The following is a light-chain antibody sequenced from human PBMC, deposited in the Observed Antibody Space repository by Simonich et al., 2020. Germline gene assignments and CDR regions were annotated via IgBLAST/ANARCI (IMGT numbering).Light chain of an antibody. V-gene: IGLV2-11*01. CDR3: CSYAGSYTLV. J-gene: IGLJ2*01. CDR2: DVS. CDR1: SSAVGGYNY. Sequence: HSALTQPRSVSGSPGQSVTISCTGTSSAVGGYNYVSWYQQHPGKAPKLMIYDVSKRPSGVPDRFSGSKSGNTASLTISGLQAEDEADYYCCSYAGSYTLVFGGGTKLTVL.